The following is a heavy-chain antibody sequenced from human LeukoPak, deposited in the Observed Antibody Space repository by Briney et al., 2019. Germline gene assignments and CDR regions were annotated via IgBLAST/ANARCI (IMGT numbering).Heavy chain of an antibody. CDR3: ARYGFSSSWQGGWHAFDI. J-gene: IGHJ3*02. Sequence: ASVKASCKASGYTFTGYYMHWVRQAPGQGLEWMGIINPTVGDTIYAQKFQGRVTMTRDMSTSTVYMELSSLRSDDTAVYYCARYGFSSSWQGGWHAFDIWGQGTMVTVSS. CDR1: GYTFTGYY. CDR2: INPTVGDT. V-gene: IGHV1-46*01. D-gene: IGHD6-13*01.